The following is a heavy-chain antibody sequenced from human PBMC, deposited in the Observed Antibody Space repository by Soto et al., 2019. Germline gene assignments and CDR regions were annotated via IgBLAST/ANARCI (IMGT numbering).Heavy chain of an antibody. CDR3: ATSQLGEYFDN. CDR1: GDSISSSLW. V-gene: IGHV4-4*02. CDR2: IYHSGSI. D-gene: IGHD1-1*01. Sequence: SETLSLTCDVSGDSISSSLWWSWVRQTPGKGLEWIGEIYHSGSINYNPSLKSRVTISADRSKNQFSLTLTAVTAADTAVYYCATSQLGEYFDNWGQGTLVTVSS. J-gene: IGHJ4*02.